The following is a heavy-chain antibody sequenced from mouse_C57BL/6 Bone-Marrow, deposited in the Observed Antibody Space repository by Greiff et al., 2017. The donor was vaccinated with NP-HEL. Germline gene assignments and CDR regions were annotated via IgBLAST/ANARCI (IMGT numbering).Heavy chain of an antibody. CDR3: TTGGSSPYAKAY. Sequence: VQLKESGAELVRPGASVKLSCTVSGFNIKDDYMHWVKQRPEQGLEWIGWIDPENGDTEYASKFQGTAPITAAPSSNTTYLPLRSLTSEDTAVYYCTTGGSSPYAKAYWGQGTSVTVSS. J-gene: IGHJ4*01. CDR1: GFNIKDDY. CDR2: IDPENGDT. D-gene: IGHD1-1*01. V-gene: IGHV14-4*01.